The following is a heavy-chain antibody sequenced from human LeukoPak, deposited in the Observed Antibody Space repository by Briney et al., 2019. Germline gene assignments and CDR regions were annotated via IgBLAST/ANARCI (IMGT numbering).Heavy chain of an antibody. D-gene: IGHD3-3*01. CDR3: ARHGPLYDIWSAQFYFDY. J-gene: IGHJ4*02. V-gene: IGHV4-59*08. CDR1: GDSISTYY. CDR2: IYFSGTT. Sequence: SETLSLTCTVSGDSISTYYWSWIRQPPGKRLEWMGYIYFSGTTNYNPSLKSRVTISVDTSKNQFSLMLSSVTAADTAVYYCARHGPLYDIWSAQFYFDYWGQGTLVTVSS.